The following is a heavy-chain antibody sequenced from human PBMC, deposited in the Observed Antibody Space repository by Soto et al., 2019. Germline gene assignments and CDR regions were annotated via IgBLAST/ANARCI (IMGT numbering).Heavy chain of an antibody. J-gene: IGHJ4*02. V-gene: IGHV4-31*03. CDR2: IYYSGST. CDR1: GGSISSGGYY. Sequence: SETLSITCTVSGGSISSGGYYWSWIRQHPGKGLEWIGYIYYSGSTYYNPSLKSRVTISVDTSKNQFSLKLSSVTAADTAVYYCARADTNYFDYWGQGTLVTVYS. CDR3: ARADTNYFDY.